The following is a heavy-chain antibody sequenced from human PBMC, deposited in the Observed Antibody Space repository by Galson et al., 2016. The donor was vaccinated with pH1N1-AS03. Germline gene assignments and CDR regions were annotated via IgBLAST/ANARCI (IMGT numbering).Heavy chain of an antibody. V-gene: IGHV3-7*03. CDR1: GFTFSSYW. CDR3: AREASWDQRSYFDY. Sequence: SLRLSCAASGFTFSSYWMSWVRQAPGKGLEWVATIKQDGNKKYYVDSVKGRFTISRDNSKNTLYLQMNSLRAEDTAVYYCAREASWDQRSYFDYWGQGTLVTVSS. J-gene: IGHJ4*02. D-gene: IGHD1-26*01. CDR2: IKQDGNKK.